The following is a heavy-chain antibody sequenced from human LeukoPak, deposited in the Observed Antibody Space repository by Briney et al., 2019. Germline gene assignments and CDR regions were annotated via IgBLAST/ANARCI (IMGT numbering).Heavy chain of an antibody. CDR1: GFTFSNTA. Sequence: GGSLRLSCAASGFTFSNTAMSWVRQTPGKGLEWVATMSAYNDRTHYADSVRGRFTVSRDNSKNTLSLQMNSLREDDTAVYYCAQELSDIFVVRTDSWGQGTPVTFSS. CDR3: AQELSDIFVVRTDS. CDR2: MSAYNDRT. J-gene: IGHJ4*02. V-gene: IGHV3-23*01. D-gene: IGHD3-9*01.